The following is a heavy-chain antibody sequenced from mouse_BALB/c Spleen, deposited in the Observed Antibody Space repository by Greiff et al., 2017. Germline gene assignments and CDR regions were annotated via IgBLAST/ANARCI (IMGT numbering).Heavy chain of an antibody. V-gene: IGHV3-2*02. CDR1: GYSITSDYA. CDR3: ARDEFAY. Sequence: EVQLQESGPGLVKPSQSLSLTCTVTGYSITSDYAWNWIRQFPGNKLEWMGYISYSGSTSYNPSLKSRISITRDTSKNQFFLQLNSVTTEDTATYYCARDEFAYWGQGTLVTVSA. J-gene: IGHJ3*01. CDR2: ISYSGST.